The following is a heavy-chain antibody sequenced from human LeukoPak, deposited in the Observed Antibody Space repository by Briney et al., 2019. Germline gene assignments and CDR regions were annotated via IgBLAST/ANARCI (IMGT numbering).Heavy chain of an antibody. CDR1: EYSFPNYC. CDR2: IYPYDSDT. D-gene: IGHD6-13*01. Sequence: GESLKISCKHSEYSFPNYCIGWLRQMPGKDLDWVGIIYPYDSDTRYSPSFQGQVTISAVRSISTTYLQWSSLKASDTAMYYCAIGRGGQQLGDYWGQGTLVTVSS. V-gene: IGHV5-51*01. CDR3: AIGRGGQQLGDY. J-gene: IGHJ4*02.